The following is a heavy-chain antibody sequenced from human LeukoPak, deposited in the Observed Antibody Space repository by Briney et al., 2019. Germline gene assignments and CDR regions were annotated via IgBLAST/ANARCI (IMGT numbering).Heavy chain of an antibody. J-gene: IGHJ4*02. V-gene: IGHV4-59*01. Sequence: SETLSLTCTVSGGSISSYYWSWIRQPPGKGLEWIGYIYYSGSTNYNPSLKSRVTISVDTSKNQFSLKLSSATAADTAVYYCAGGYGKDFDYWGQGTLVTVSS. D-gene: IGHD5-12*01. CDR1: GGSISSYY. CDR3: AGGYGKDFDY. CDR2: IYYSGST.